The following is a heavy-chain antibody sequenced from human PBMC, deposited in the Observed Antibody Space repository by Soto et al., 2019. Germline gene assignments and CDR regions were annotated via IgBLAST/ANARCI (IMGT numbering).Heavy chain of an antibody. CDR2: ISAYNGNT. Sequence: QVQLVQSGAEVKKPGASVKVSCQASGYTFTSYGISWVRQAPGQGLEWMGCISAYNGNTNYAQKLQGRVTMTTDTVMSTAYMELRSVRSHDTAVYYCERDVLAREYIWWCYRLDYLGQGTLDTVSS. V-gene: IGHV1-18*01. J-gene: IGHJ4*02. CDR1: GYTFTSYG. D-gene: IGHD3-16*02. CDR3: ERDVLAREYIWWCYRLDY.